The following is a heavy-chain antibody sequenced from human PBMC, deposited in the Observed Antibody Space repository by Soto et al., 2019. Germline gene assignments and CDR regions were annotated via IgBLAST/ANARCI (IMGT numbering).Heavy chain of an antibody. Sequence: EGQLLESGEGLVQPGGSLKLSCAASGFTFSNYAMSWVRQAPGKGLEWVSGIGGSGSNTDYADSVKGRFTISRDNSKNTLFLQMNSLRAEDTAEYYCARVVRYFDTPYGMDVWGQGTTVTVSS. CDR2: IGGSGSNT. V-gene: IGHV3-23*01. J-gene: IGHJ6*02. CDR1: GFTFSNYA. D-gene: IGHD3-9*01. CDR3: ARVVRYFDTPYGMDV.